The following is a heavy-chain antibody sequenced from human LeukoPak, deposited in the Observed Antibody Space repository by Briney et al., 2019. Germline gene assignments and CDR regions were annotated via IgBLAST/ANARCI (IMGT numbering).Heavy chain of an antibody. CDR3: ASWGAPGFDN. V-gene: IGHV1-2*02. Sequence: ASVKVSCKASGYTFTGYYMHWVRQAPGQGLEWMGWINPKNGGRSYAQKFQARVTMTTDTSTNTAYMELSSLRFDDTAVYYCASWGAPGFDNWGQGTLVTVSS. CDR2: INPKNGGR. CDR1: GYTFTGYY. D-gene: IGHD3-16*01. J-gene: IGHJ4*02.